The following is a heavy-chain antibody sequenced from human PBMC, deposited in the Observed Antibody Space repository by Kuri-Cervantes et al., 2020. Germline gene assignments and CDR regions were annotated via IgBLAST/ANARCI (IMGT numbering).Heavy chain of an antibody. V-gene: IGHV3-7*01. CDR3: EMYSSGWFLGFDY. J-gene: IGHJ4*02. D-gene: IGHD6-19*01. Sequence: GGSLRLSCAASGFTFSSYWMSWVRQAPGKGLEWVANIKQDGSEKYYVDSVKGRFTISRDNAKNSLYLQMNSLRAEDTAVYYCEMYSSGWFLGFDYWGQGTLVTVSS. CDR1: GFTFSSYW. CDR2: IKQDGSEK.